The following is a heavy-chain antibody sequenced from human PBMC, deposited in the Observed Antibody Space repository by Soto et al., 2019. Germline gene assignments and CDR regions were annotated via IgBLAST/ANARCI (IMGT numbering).Heavy chain of an antibody. D-gene: IGHD3-10*01. J-gene: IGHJ4*02. CDR2: INPNIGGT. Sequence: SVKVSCKASGYTFTGYYMHSVRHTPGQGLEWMGWINPNIGGTNYAQKFQGRVTMTRYTSSSTAYMELNRLTSDDTAVYYCARSPTMATIITYFDYWGQGTLVTGAS. V-gene: IGHV1-2*02. CDR3: ARSPTMATIITYFDY. CDR1: GYTFTGYY.